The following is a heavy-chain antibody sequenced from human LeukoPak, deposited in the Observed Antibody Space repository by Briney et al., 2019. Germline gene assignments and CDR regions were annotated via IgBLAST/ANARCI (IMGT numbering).Heavy chain of an antibody. Sequence: ASVKVSCKTSGFTFSRSAVQWVRQARGQGLEWIRWIGVGGGNTNYAQRFQDRVTITRDMSTRTAYMELSSLRSEDTAVYYCAAEIYGGNTDCCTFDFWGPGTPVTVSS. V-gene: IGHV1-58*01. CDR1: GFTFSRSA. CDR3: AAEIYGGNTDCCTFDF. J-gene: IGHJ3*01. D-gene: IGHD4-23*01. CDR2: IGVGGGNT.